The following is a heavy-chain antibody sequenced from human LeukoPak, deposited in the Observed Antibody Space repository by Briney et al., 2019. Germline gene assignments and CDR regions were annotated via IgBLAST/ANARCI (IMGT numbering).Heavy chain of an antibody. Sequence: PGGSLRLSCAASGFTFSSYAMSWVRQAPGKGLEWVSAISGGGGSTHHADSVKGRFTISRDNSKNTLYLQMNSLRAEDTAVYYCAKDGYYDFWSLDYWGQGTLVTVSS. CDR2: ISGGGGST. D-gene: IGHD3-3*01. CDR1: GFTFSSYA. CDR3: AKDGYYDFWSLDY. V-gene: IGHV3-23*01. J-gene: IGHJ4*02.